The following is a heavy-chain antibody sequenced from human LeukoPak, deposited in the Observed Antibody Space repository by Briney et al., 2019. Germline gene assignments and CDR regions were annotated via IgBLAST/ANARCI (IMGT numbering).Heavy chain of an antibody. D-gene: IGHD5-24*01. CDR1: GGSFSGYY. Sequence: SETLSLTCAVYGGSFSGYYWSWICQPPGKGLEWIGEINHSGSTYYNPSLKSRVTISVDRSKNQFSLKLSSVTAADTAVYYCARAGDGYNFYYYGMDVWGQGTTVTVSS. CDR3: ARAGDGYNFYYYGMDV. CDR2: INHSGST. J-gene: IGHJ6*02. V-gene: IGHV4-34*01.